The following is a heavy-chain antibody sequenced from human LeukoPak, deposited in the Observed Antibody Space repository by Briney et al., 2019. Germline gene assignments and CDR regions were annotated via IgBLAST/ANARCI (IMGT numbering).Heavy chain of an antibody. CDR1: GFTFSSYS. CDR3: ARVVSWQQLSYKGYMDV. D-gene: IGHD6-13*01. V-gene: IGHV3-21*01. J-gene: IGHJ6*03. Sequence: GGSLRLSCAASGFTFSSYSMNWVRQAPGKGLEWVSSISSSSSYIYYADSVKGRFTISRDNAKNSLYLQMNSLRAEDTAVYYCARVVSWQQLSYKGYMDVWGKGTTVTASS. CDR2: ISSSSSYI.